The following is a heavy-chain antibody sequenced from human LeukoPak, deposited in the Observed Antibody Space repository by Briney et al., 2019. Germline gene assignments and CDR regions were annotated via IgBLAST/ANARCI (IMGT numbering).Heavy chain of an antibody. CDR2: INPNSGGT. CDR1: GYTFTGYY. CDR3: AFLGSGGCYFAVVFDI. Sequence: ASVKVSCKASGYTFTGYYMHWVRQAPGQGLEWMGWINPNSGGTNYAQKFQGRVTMTRDTSISTAYMELSRLRSDDTAVYYCAFLGSGGCYFAVVFDIGAKGKRVPV. V-gene: IGHV1-2*02. D-gene: IGHD3-3*01. J-gene: IGHJ3*02.